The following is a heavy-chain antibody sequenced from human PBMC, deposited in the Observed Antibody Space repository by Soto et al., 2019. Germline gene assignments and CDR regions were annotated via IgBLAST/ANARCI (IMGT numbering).Heavy chain of an antibody. J-gene: IGHJ2*01. V-gene: IGHV3-30-3*01. CDR1: GFTFSSYA. CDR2: ISYAGSNK. CDR3: ARPLWRDDYNWGYFDL. D-gene: IGHD1-1*01. Sequence: PGGSLRLSCAASGFTFSSYAMHWVRQAPGKGLEWVAVISYAGSNKYYADSVKGRFTISRDNFKNTLYLQMNSLRLEDTAVYYCARPLWRDDYNWGYFDLWGRGTPVTVS.